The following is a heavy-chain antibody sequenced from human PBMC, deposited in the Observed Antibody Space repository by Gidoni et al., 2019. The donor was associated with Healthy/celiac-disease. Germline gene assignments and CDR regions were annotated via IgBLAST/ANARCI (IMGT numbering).Heavy chain of an antibody. CDR2: ISYDGSNK. Sequence: QVQLVESGGGVVQPGRSMRLSWAASGFTFSSYGMHCVRQAPGKGLGWVAVISYDGSNKYYADSVKGRFTISRDNSKNTLYLQMNSLRAEDTAVYYCAKDRARITMVRGRNYYYYMDVWGKGTTVTVSS. CDR1: GFTFSSYG. CDR3: AKDRARITMVRGRNYYYYMDV. V-gene: IGHV3-30*18. D-gene: IGHD3-10*01. J-gene: IGHJ6*03.